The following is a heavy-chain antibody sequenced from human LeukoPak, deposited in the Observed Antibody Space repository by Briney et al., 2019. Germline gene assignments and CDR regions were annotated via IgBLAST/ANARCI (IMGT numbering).Heavy chain of an antibody. CDR3: VGGYGWLPDY. J-gene: IGHJ4*02. V-gene: IGHV3-7*04. Sequence: GGSLRPSCAASGSTLSEFWMNWVRQAPGKGLEWVANIKQDGREKNYVDSVKGRFTISRDNAKNSAYLQMNNLRVDDTAVYYCVGGYGWLPDYWGQGTLVTVSS. CDR2: IKQDGREK. D-gene: IGHD6-19*01. CDR1: GSTLSEFW.